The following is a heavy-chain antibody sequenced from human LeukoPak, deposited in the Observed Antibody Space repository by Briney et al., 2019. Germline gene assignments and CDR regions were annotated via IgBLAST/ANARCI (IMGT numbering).Heavy chain of an antibody. V-gene: IGHV3-20*04. D-gene: IGHD1-26*01. CDR3: ARDSGSSDVFDI. CDR1: GFTFDDYG. Sequence: GGSLRLSCAASGFTFDDYGMSWARQAPGKGLEWVSGINWNGGSTGYADSVKGRFTISRDNAKNSLYLQMNGLRAEDTALYYCARDSGSSDVFDIWGQGTMVIVSS. CDR2: INWNGGST. J-gene: IGHJ3*02.